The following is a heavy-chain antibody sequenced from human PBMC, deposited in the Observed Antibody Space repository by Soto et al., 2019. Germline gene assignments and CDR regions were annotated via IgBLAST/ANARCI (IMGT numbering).Heavy chain of an antibody. V-gene: IGHV1-69*01. Sequence: QVQLVQSGAEVKKPGASVKVSCQASGGTFSSYAISWVRQAPGQGLEWMGGIIPIFGTANYAQKFQGRVKIPADESTATAYMELSSLRSEDTAVYYCARDLKRYDDSSGYGYYYYGMDVWGQGTTVTVSS. CDR1: GGTFSSYA. J-gene: IGHJ6*02. D-gene: IGHD3-22*01. CDR3: ARDLKRYDDSSGYGYYYYGMDV. CDR2: IIPIFGTA.